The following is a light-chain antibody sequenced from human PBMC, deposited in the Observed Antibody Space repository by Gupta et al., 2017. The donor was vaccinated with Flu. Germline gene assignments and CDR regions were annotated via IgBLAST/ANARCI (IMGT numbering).Light chain of an antibody. J-gene: IGKJ1*01. CDR1: QGISSW. V-gene: IGKV1-12*01. CDR2: DAS. Sequence: PSSVSASLGDRATITCRASQGISSWLAWYQQKPGKAPKLLIYDASSLQSGVPSRFSGSGSETDFSLVISSLQPEDFATYYCQQANSLPQTFGQGTKVEIK. CDR3: QQANSLPQT.